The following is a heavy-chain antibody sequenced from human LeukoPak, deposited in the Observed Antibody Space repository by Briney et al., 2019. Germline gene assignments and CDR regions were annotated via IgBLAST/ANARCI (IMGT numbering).Heavy chain of an antibody. CDR1: GGSISISSYY. CDR2: IYYSGST. Sequence: PPETLSLTCTVSGGSISISSYYWGWIRQPPGKGLEWIGSIYYSGSTYYNPSLKSRVTISVDTSKNQFSLKLSSVTAADTAVYYCARLAGGSLDYWGQGTLVTVSS. D-gene: IGHD1-26*01. J-gene: IGHJ4*02. CDR3: ARLAGGSLDY. V-gene: IGHV4-39*01.